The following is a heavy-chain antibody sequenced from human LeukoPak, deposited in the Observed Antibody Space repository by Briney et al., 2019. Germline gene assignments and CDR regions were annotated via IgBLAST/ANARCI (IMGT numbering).Heavy chain of an antibody. D-gene: IGHD6-13*01. V-gene: IGHV3-23*01. CDR2: ISGDGGST. CDR3: SKDPIGSSYYGRDS. J-gene: IGHJ4*02. Sequence: GGSLRLSCAASGFTFSSYAMHWVRQAPGKGLEWVSAISGDGGSTYYADSVKGRFTISRDNSKNTLYLQMNSLRAEDTAVYYCSKDPIGSSYYGRDSWGQGTLVTVFS. CDR1: GFTFSSYA.